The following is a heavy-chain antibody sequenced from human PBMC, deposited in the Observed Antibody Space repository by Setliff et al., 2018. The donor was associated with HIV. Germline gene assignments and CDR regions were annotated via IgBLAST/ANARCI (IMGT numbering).Heavy chain of an antibody. CDR2: IHHTGHI. CDR1: GASFTDYY. J-gene: IGHJ4*02. D-gene: IGHD4-4*01. Sequence: SETLSLTCAFYGASFTDYYWNWIRQPPGKGLEWIGEIHHTGHINYNPSFKSRVTMSLDMSTNQFSLKMASMTAADTAVFYCARSVMTTTNYFDYWGPGTPVTVSS. CDR3: ARSVMTTTNYFDY. V-gene: IGHV4-34*01.